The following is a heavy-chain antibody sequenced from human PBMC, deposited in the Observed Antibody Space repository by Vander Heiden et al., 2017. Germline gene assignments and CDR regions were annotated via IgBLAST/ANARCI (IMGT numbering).Heavy chain of an antibody. CDR1: GFPFSSYA. Sequence: EVQLLESGGGLVQPGGSLRLSCAASGFPFSSYAMSWVRPAPGKGLEWVSAISGSGGSTYYADSVKGRFTISRDNSKNTLYLQMNSLRAEDTAVYYCAKGKDLHCSSTSCYAGAYYYYGMDVWGQGTTVTVSS. J-gene: IGHJ6*02. CDR2: ISGSGGST. V-gene: IGHV3-23*01. D-gene: IGHD2-2*01. CDR3: AKGKDLHCSSTSCYAGAYYYYGMDV.